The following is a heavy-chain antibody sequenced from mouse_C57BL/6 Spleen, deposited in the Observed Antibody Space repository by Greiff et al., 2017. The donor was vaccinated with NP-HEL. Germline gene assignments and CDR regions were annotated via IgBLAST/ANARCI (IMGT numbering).Heavy chain of an antibody. V-gene: IGHV1-66*01. D-gene: IGHD2-10*02. Sequence: VKLQESGPELVKPGASVKISCKASGYSFTSYYIHWVKQRPGQGLEWIGWIYPGSGNTKYNEKFKGKATLTADTSSSTAYMQLSSLTSEDSAVYYCARYTVYYYAMDYWGQGTSVTVSS. CDR3: ARYTVYYYAMDY. CDR2: IYPGSGNT. J-gene: IGHJ4*01. CDR1: GYSFTSYY.